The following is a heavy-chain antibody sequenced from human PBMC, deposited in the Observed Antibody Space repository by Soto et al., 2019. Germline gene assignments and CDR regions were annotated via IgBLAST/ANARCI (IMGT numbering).Heavy chain of an antibody. CDR3: ARVDSSSWYGGYYYYYGMDV. D-gene: IGHD6-13*01. CDR1: GFTFSSYS. Sequence: EVQLVESGGGLVKPGGSLRLSCAASGFTFSSYSMNWVRQAPGKGLEWVSSISSSSSYIYYADSVKGRFTISRDNAKNSLYLKMNSLRAEDTAVYYCARVDSSSWYGGYYYYYGMDVWGQGTTVTVSS. V-gene: IGHV3-21*01. J-gene: IGHJ6*02. CDR2: ISSSSSYI.